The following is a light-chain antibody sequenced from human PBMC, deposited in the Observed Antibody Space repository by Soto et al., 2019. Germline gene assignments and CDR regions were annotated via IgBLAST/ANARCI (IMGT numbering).Light chain of an antibody. CDR1: QGISNY. Sequence: DIQMTQSPSSLSASVGDRVTITCRASQGISNYLAWYQQQPGKVPKLLIYVASTLQSGVPSRFSGSGSGTDFTLTISSLQPEDVVTYYCQKYNSAPWTFGQGIKVEIK. CDR3: QKYNSAPWT. J-gene: IGKJ1*01. V-gene: IGKV1-27*01. CDR2: VAS.